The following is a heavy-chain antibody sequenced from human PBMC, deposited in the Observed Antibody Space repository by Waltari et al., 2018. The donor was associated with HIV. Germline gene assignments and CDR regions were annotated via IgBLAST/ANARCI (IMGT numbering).Heavy chain of an antibody. J-gene: IGHJ4*02. CDR2: ISGRGGST. V-gene: IGHV3-23*01. CDR1: GFTFSSYA. D-gene: IGHD3-10*01. CDR3: ANKQYGSGMGY. Sequence: EVQLLESGGGLVQPGGSLRLSCAASGFTFSSYAMSWVHQAPGKGLEWVSAISGRGGSTYYADSVKGRFTISRDNSKNTLYLQMNSLRAEDTAVYYCANKQYGSGMGYWGQGTLVTVSS.